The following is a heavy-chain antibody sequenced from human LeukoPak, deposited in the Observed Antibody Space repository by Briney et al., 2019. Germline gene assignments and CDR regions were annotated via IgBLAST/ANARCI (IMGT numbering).Heavy chain of an antibody. CDR1: GLTFSTSG. Sequence: GGSLRLSCTASGLTFSTSGLNWVRQAPGKGLEWVASIGPTGSDRYHADSIKGRFTISRDNANNLLYLQMNSLRAEDTAVYYCATETNGRHYDYWGQGTLLTVSS. J-gene: IGHJ4*02. CDR2: IGPTGSDR. CDR3: ATETNGRHYDY. V-gene: IGHV3-21*06. D-gene: IGHD1-14*01.